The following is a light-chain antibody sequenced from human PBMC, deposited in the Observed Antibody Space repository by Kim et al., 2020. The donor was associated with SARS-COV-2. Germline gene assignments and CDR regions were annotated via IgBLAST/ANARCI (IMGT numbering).Light chain of an antibody. Sequence: SSELTQDPAVSVALGQTVRITCQGDSLRSYYATWYQQKPGQAPILVIYGKNNRPSGIPDRFSGSSSGNTASLTITGTQAGAEADYYCNSRDTNDNVVF. CDR3: NSRDTNDNVV. CDR1: SLRSYY. J-gene: IGLJ1*01. V-gene: IGLV3-19*01. CDR2: GKN.